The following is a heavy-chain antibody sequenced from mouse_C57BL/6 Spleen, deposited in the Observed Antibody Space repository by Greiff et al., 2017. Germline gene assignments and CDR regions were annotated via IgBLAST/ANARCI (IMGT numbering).Heavy chain of an antibody. J-gene: IGHJ4*01. V-gene: IGHV1-59*01. D-gene: IGHD1-1*01. CDR3: ARRSTTNAMDY. CDR1: GYTFTSYW. Sequence: QVQLQQPGAELVRPGTSVKLSCKASGYTFTSYWMHWVKQRPGQGLEWIGVIDPSDSYTNYNQKFKGKATLTVDTSSSTAYMQLSSLTSEDSAVYYCARRSTTNAMDYWGQGTSVTVSS. CDR2: IDPSDSYT.